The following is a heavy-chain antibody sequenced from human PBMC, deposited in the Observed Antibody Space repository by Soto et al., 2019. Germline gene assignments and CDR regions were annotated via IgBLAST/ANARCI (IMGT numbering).Heavy chain of an antibody. J-gene: IGHJ6*02. CDR1: GGSFSGYY. V-gene: IGHV4-34*01. D-gene: IGHD5-18*01. CDR3: ARGMSRIVDTARSRRVYYYYGMDV. Sequence: QVQLQQWGAGLLKPSETLSLTCAVYGGSFSGYYWSWIRQPPGKGLEWIGEINHSGSTNYNPDLKTRVTISVDSSKNQCSLKLSSVTAADTAVYYCARGMSRIVDTARSRRVYYYYGMDVWGQGTTVTVSS. CDR2: INHSGST.